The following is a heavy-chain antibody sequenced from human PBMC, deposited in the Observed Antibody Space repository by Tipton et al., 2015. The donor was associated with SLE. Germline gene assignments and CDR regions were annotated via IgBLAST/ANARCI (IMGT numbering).Heavy chain of an antibody. CDR3: ARRHYSGPFDS. CDR1: DGSISTTNYY. J-gene: IGHJ4*02. V-gene: IGHV4-39*07. Sequence: TLSLTCSVSDGSISTTNYYWGWLRQPPGKGLEWIGSIFYTGSTCYNPSLNSRVSFSIDTSENHFSLRLNSVTAADTAVYYCARRHYSGPFDSWGQGTLVTVSS. CDR2: IFYTGST. D-gene: IGHD5-12*01.